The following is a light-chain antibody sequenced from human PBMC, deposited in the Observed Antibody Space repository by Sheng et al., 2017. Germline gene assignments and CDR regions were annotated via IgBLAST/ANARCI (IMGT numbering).Light chain of an antibody. CDR1: QSVLYSSNNKNY. CDR2: WAS. Sequence: DIVMTQSPDSLAVSLGERATINCKSSQSVLYSSNNKNYLSWFQKKPGQPPKLLIYWASTRESGVPDRFSGSGSGTDFTLTINSLQAEDVAVYYCQQYYDWPPYTFGQGTKLEIK. CDR3: QQYYDWPPYT. J-gene: IGKJ2*01. V-gene: IGKV4-1*01.